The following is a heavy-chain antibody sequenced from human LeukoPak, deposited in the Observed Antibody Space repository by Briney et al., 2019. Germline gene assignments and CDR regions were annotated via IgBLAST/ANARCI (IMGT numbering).Heavy chain of an antibody. J-gene: IGHJ4*02. CDR3: ARDSVGGPFAN. Sequence: GSLRIFCGAFGVSVSSNYKSWVRQVRGKGGEGVSVIYSGGSTYCADSVKGRSTISRDNSKTPLYLQMTSPRAEDTAVYYCARDSVGGPFANWGQGTLVTVSS. D-gene: IGHD3-16*01. CDR1: GVSVSSNY. CDR2: IYSGGST. V-gene: IGHV3-53*01.